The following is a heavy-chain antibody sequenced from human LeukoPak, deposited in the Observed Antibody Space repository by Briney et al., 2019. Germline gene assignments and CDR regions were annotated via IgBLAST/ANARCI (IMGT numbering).Heavy chain of an antibody. CDR2: IKSKTGGGTT. D-gene: IGHD3-22*01. CDR1: GFTFSNAR. Sequence: GGSLRLSCAASGFTFSNARMSWVRQAPGKGLEWVGRIKSKTGGGTTDYAAPVKGRFTISRDDSKNTLYLQMNSLKTEDTAVYYCTTVNYYDSSGYYGGRLTSPIDYWGQGTLVTVSS. V-gene: IGHV3-15*01. CDR3: TTVNYYDSSGYYGGRLTSPIDY. J-gene: IGHJ4*02.